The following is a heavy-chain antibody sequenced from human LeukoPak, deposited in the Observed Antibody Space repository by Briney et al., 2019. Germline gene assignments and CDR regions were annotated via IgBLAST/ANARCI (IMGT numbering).Heavy chain of an antibody. CDR2: IYSGGST. V-gene: IGHV3-53*04. Sequence: GGSLRLSCAASGFTFKDYSMNWVRQSPGKGLEWVSVIYSGGSTYYADSVKGRFTISRHNSKNTLYLQMNSLRAEDTAVYYCASQYYDILTGSPTHAFDIWGQGTMVTVSS. J-gene: IGHJ3*02. CDR1: GFTFKDYS. D-gene: IGHD3-9*01. CDR3: ASQYYDILTGSPTHAFDI.